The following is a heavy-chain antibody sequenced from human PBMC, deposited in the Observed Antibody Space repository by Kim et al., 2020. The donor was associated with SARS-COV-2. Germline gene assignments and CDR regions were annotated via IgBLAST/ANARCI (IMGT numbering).Heavy chain of an antibody. CDR3: AKAGSPEEWLYYFDY. CDR2: ISGSGGST. V-gene: IGHV3-23*01. D-gene: IGHD3-3*01. CDR1: GFTFSSYA. J-gene: IGHJ4*02. Sequence: GGSLRLSCAASGFTFSSYAMSWVRQAPGKGLEWVSAISGSGGSTYYADSVKGRFTISRDNSKNTLYLQMNSLRAEDTAVYYCAKAGSPEEWLYYFDYWGQGTLVTVSS.